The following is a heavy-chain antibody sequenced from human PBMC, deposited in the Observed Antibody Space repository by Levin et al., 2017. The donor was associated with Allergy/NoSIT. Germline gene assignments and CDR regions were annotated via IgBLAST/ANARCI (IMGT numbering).Heavy chain of an antibody. CDR3: AKDRESSGWFPFDF. V-gene: IGHV3-30*18. CDR1: GFPFSSYG. J-gene: IGHJ4*02. Sequence: LSLTCAASGFPFSSYGMHWVRQAPGKGLEWVAVISYDGSNKYSADSVKGRFTISRDNSKNTLYLQMNSLRAEDTAVYYCAKDRESSGWFPFDFWGQGTLVTVSS. CDR2: ISYDGSNK. D-gene: IGHD6-19*01.